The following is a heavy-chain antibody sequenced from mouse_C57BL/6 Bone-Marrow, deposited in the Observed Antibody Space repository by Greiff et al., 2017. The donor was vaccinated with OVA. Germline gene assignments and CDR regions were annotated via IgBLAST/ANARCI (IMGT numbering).Heavy chain of an antibody. CDR3: ARWGFRAMDY. J-gene: IGHJ4*01. Sequence: QLQLQQPGAELVKPGASVKMSCKASGYTFTSFWITWVKQRPGQGLEWIGDIYPGSGSTNYNEKFKSKATLTVDTSSSTAYMQLSSLTSEDSAVYYCARWGFRAMDYWGQGTSVTVSS. CDR2: IYPGSGST. V-gene: IGHV1-55*01. CDR1: GYTFTSFW.